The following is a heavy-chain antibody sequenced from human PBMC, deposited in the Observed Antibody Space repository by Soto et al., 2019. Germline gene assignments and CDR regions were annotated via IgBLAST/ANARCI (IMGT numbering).Heavy chain of an antibody. V-gene: IGHV1-2*02. CDR3: ARGWGYDSNDYYYAY. J-gene: IGHJ4*02. Sequence: QVQLVQSGAEVKKPGASVKVSCKASGYTFTGYNMHWVRQAPGQGLEWMGWINPNSGATDFAQKFQGRVTMTRDTSISTAYMELSRLRSDDTAMYYCARGWGYDSNDYYYAYWGQGTLVIVSS. CDR1: GYTFTGYN. CDR2: INPNSGAT. D-gene: IGHD3-22*01.